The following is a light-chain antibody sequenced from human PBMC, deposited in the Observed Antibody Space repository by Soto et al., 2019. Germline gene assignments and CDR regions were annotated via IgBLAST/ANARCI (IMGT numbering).Light chain of an antibody. J-gene: IGLJ3*02. CDR2: EVS. V-gene: IGLV2-14*01. Sequence: QSVLTQPASVSGSPGQSITISCTGTSSDVGGYNYVSWFQQHPGKAPKLKIYEVSNGPSGVSNRFSGSKSGNTASLTISELQAEDEADYYCTSFTTISTWVFGGGTKVTVL. CDR3: TSFTTISTWV. CDR1: SSDVGGYNY.